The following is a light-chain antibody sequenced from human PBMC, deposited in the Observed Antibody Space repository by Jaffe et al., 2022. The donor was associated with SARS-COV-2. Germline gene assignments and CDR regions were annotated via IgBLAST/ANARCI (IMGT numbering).Light chain of an antibody. CDR3: ETWDSNTRV. CDR2: LESSGSY. Sequence: QPVLTQSSSAFASLGSSVKLTCTLSSGHSSDIIAWHQQQPGKAPRYLMKLESSGSYNKGSGVPDRFSGSRSGADRYLTISNLQSEDEADYYCETWDSNTRVFGTGTKVTVL. J-gene: IGLJ1*01. CDR1: SGHSSDI. V-gene: IGLV4-60*03.